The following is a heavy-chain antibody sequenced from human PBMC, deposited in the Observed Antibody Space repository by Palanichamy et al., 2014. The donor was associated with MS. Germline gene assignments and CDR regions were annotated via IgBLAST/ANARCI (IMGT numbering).Heavy chain of an antibody. CDR3: ASVKYYYDRSAYYFPFDY. V-gene: IGHV4-61*01. CDR2: IYYSGTT. CDR1: WLRHQWQLL. J-gene: IGHJ4*02. Sequence: VQLQESGPGLVKPSGDPVPHLHCLWWLRHQWQLLLELDPAAPRKGLEWIGYIYYSGTTNYNPSLKSRVTISVDTSKNQFSLKLSSVTAADTAVYFCASVKYYYDRSAYYFPFDYWGQGTLVTVSS. D-gene: IGHD3-22*01.